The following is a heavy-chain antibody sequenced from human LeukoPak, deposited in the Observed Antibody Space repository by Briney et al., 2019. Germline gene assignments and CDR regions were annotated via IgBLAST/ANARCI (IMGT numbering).Heavy chain of an antibody. CDR3: ARDVSGWVYYYYMDV. CDR2: INPSGGST. J-gene: IGHJ6*03. CDR1: GYTFTSYY. Sequence: ASVKVSCKASGYTFTSYYMHWVRQAPGQGLEWMGIINPSGGSTSYAQKFQGRVTMTTDTSTSTAYMELRSLRSDDTAVYYCARDVSGWVYYYYMDVWGKGTTVTVSS. D-gene: IGHD6-19*01. V-gene: IGHV1-46*01.